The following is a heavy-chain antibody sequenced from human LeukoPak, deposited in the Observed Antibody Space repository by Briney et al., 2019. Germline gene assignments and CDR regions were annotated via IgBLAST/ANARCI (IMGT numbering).Heavy chain of an antibody. CDR3: ARVARGGNRAAYYFDY. CDR2: IRYDGSNK. D-gene: IGHD4-23*01. Sequence: GGSLRLSCAASGFTFSSYGMHWVRQAPGKGLEWVAFIRYDGSNKYYADSVKGRFTISRDNSKNTLYLQMNSLRAEDTAVYYCARVARGGNRAAYYFDYWGQGTLVTVSS. V-gene: IGHV3-30*02. J-gene: IGHJ4*02. CDR1: GFTFSSYG.